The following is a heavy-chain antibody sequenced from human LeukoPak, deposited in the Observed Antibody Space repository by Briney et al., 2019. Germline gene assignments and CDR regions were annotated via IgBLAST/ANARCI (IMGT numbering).Heavy chain of an antibody. D-gene: IGHD3-3*01. CDR1: GGSFSGSF. CDR2: INRSGST. V-gene: IGHV4-34*01. CDR3: ARGFWSGYYPFDY. Sequence: PSETLSLTCAVYGGSFSGSFWSWIRQPPGKGLEWIGKINRSGSTNYNPSLKSRVTLSLDTSKNQFSLKLSSVAAADTAVYYCARGFWSGYYPFDYWGQGTLVTVSS. J-gene: IGHJ4*02.